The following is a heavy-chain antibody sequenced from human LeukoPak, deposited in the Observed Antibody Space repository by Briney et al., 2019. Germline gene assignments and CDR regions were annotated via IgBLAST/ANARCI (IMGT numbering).Heavy chain of an antibody. J-gene: IGHJ4*02. CDR3: ARAAQFHGYFDY. D-gene: IGHD2-8*01. CDR2: INHSGST. V-gene: IGHV4-34*01. Sequence: ASETLSLTCAVYGGSFSGYYWSWIRQPPGKGLEWIGEINHSGSTNYNPSLKSRVTTSVDTSTNQFSLNLKFVTAADTAVFFCARAAQFHGYFDYWGQGIVVTVSS. CDR1: GGSFSGYY.